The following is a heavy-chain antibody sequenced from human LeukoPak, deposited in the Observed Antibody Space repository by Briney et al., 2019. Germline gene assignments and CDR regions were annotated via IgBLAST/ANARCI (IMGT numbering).Heavy chain of an antibody. J-gene: IGHJ4*02. CDR3: AARDCSTTSCYGGLFDY. D-gene: IGHD2-2*01. Sequence: PGGSLRLSCAASGFTFSSYAMSWVRQAPGKGLEWVSAISGSGGSTYYADSVKGRFTISRDSSKNTVYLQMNSLRAEDTAVYYCAARDCSTTSCYGGLFDYWGQGTLVTVSS. CDR1: GFTFSSYA. CDR2: ISGSGGST. V-gene: IGHV3-23*01.